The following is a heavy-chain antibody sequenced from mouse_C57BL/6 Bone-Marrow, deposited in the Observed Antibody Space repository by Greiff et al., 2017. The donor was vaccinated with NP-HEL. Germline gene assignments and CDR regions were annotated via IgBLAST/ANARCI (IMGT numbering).Heavy chain of an antibody. CDR2: ISYSGST. CDR1: GYSITSDY. Sequence: EVNVVESGPGLAKPSQTLSLTCSVTGYSITSDYWNWIRKFPGNKLEYMGYISYSGSTYYNPSLKSRISITRDTSKNQYYLRLNSVTTEDTATYYCARSTMETYYFDYWGQGTTLTVSS. D-gene: IGHD2-1*01. J-gene: IGHJ2*01. CDR3: ARSTMETYYFDY. V-gene: IGHV3-8*01.